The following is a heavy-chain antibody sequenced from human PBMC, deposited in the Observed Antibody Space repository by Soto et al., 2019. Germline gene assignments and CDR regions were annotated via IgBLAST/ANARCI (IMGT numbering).Heavy chain of an antibody. V-gene: IGHV1-24*01. CDR3: ARGSLRYFDWLLRY. CDR1: GYTLTELS. Sequence: ASVKVSCKVSGYTLTELSMHWVRQAPGKGLEWMGGFDPEDGETIYAQKFQGRVTMTEDTSTDTAYMELSSLRSEDTAVYYCARGSLRYFDWLLRYWGQGTLVTVSS. CDR2: FDPEDGET. J-gene: IGHJ4*02. D-gene: IGHD3-9*01.